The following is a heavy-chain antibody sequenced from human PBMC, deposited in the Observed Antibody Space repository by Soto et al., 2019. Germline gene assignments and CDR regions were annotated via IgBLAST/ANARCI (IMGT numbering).Heavy chain of an antibody. Sequence: GGPLRLSRTASGFTFGDYAMSWFRQAQGKGLEWVGFIRSKAYGGTTEYAASVKGRFTISRDDSKSIAYLQMNSLKTEDTAVYYCTRDLRNYGSGWYGFDYWGQGTLVTVSS. J-gene: IGHJ4*02. CDR3: TRDLRNYGSGWYGFDY. CDR1: GFTFGDYA. D-gene: IGHD6-19*01. V-gene: IGHV3-49*03. CDR2: IRSKAYGGTT.